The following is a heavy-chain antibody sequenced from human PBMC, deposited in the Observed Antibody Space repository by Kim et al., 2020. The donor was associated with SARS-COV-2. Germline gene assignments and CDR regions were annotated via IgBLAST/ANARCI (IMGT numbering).Heavy chain of an antibody. J-gene: IGHJ4*02. D-gene: IGHD3-10*01. V-gene: IGHV3-11*06. Sequence: GGSLRLSCAASGFTFSDYYMSWIRQAPGKGLEWVSYISSSSSYTNYADSVKGRFTISRDNAKNSLYLQMNSLRAEDTAVYYCARDEDGSGSYFYWGQGTLVTVSS. CDR2: ISSSSSYT. CDR1: GFTFSDYY. CDR3: ARDEDGSGSYFY.